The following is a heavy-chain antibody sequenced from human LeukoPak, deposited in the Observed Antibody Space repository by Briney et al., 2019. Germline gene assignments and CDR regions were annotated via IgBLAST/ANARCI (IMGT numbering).Heavy chain of an antibody. J-gene: IGHJ5*02. CDR3: AKEVEPLWSGYTWFDP. CDR1: TFTFSDYG. D-gene: IGHD3-3*01. CDR2: IRYDGTKT. V-gene: IGHV3-30*02. Sequence: GGSLRLSCIGSTFTFSDYGMHWVRQAPGKGLEWVAFIRYDGTKTYYADSAKGRFTISRNNSKNALYLEMNSLRAEDTAVYHCAKEVEPLWSGYTWFDPWGQGTLVTVSS.